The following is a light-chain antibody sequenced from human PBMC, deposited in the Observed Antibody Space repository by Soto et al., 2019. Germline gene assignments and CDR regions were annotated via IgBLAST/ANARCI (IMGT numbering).Light chain of an antibody. V-gene: IGKV3-11*01. CDR2: DAS. CDR3: QQRSNWPPLYT. CDR1: QSVSTY. J-gene: IGKJ2*01. Sequence: EIVLTQSPATLSLSPGERATLSCRASQSVSTYLAWYQHKPGHAPRLLIYDASNRATGISARFSGSGSGTDFTLTISSLEPEDFAVYYCQQRSNWPPLYTFGQGTKLEIK.